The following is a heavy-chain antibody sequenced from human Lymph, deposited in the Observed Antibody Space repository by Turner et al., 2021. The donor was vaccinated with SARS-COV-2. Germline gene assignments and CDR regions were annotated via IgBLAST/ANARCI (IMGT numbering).Heavy chain of an antibody. D-gene: IGHD5-18*01. J-gene: IGHJ4*02. CDR1: GGSISSYY. CDR2: ISNSGST. Sequence: QVQLQESGPGLVKPSETLSRTCTVSGGSISSYYWSWIRQPPGKGLEWIGYISNSGSTNYNPSLKSRVTISLDTSKNQFSLKLSSVTAADTAVYYCARHGNELGIQLWGQGTLVTVSS. V-gene: IGHV4-59*08. CDR3: ARHGNELGIQL.